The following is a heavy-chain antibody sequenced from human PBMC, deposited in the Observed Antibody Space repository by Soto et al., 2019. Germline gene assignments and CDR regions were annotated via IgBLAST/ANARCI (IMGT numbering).Heavy chain of an antibody. CDR3: ASESMVGATHTFDY. V-gene: IGHV3-66*01. D-gene: IGHD1-26*01. Sequence: EVQLVESGGGLVQPGESLRLSCAASGFTVSSNYMSWVRQAPGKGLEWISIIYSGGSTYYADSVKGRFTISRDNSKNTVYLQMNSLSAEDTAVYYCASESMVGATHTFDYWGQGTLVTVSS. J-gene: IGHJ4*02. CDR2: IYSGGST. CDR1: GFTVSSNY.